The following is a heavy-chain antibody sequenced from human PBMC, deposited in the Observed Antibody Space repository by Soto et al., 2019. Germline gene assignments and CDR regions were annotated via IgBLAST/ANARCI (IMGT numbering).Heavy chain of an antibody. Sequence: ASVKVSCKASGYTFTSYGISWVRQAPGQGLEWMGWISAYNGNTNYAQKLQGRVTMTTDTSTSTADMELRSLRSDDTAVYYCARELVPAFYDFWSGDSNWFDPWGQGTLVTVSS. CDR1: GYTFTSYG. CDR2: ISAYNGNT. D-gene: IGHD3-3*01. V-gene: IGHV1-18*01. J-gene: IGHJ5*02. CDR3: ARELVPAFYDFWSGDSNWFDP.